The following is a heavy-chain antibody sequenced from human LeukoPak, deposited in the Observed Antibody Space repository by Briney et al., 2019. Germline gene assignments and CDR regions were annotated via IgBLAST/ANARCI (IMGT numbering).Heavy chain of an antibody. CDR1: GFTFSGSA. Sequence: PGGPLRLSCAASGFTFSGSAIHWVRQSSGQGLEWVGRIRSKPYAYATAYAASLKGRFTISRDDSKSTAYLQMNSLKPEDTAMYFCTRRLCYNNNCHFTFDPWGQGTLVTVSS. J-gene: IGHJ5*02. CDR3: TRRLCYNNNCHFTFDP. CDR2: IRSKPYAYAT. D-gene: IGHD1-1*01. V-gene: IGHV3-73*01.